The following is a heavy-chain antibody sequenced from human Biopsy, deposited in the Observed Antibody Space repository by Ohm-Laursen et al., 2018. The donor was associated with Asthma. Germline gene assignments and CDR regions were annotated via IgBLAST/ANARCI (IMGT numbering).Heavy chain of an antibody. D-gene: IGHD5-12*01. CDR3: ARGYSSSDRIVYYCSGLEV. J-gene: IGHJ6*02. CDR2: LIPVLGTP. V-gene: IGHV1-69*13. CDR1: GDSFSNYA. Sequence: SVKVSCNASGDSFSNYAISWVRQAPGQGLEWMGGLIPVLGTPDYAQMFEGRVTITADESTSTAYMELSRLSSEDTAVYYCARGYSSSDRIVYYCSGLEVWGQGTTVTVSS.